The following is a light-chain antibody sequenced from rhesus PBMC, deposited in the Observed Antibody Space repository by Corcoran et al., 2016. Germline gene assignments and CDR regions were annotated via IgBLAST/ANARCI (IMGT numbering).Light chain of an antibody. CDR3: QQHNSYPHS. J-gene: IGKJ2*01. CDR2: AAS. CDR1: QTINYY. V-gene: IGKV1-44*03. Sequence: DIQMTQSPSSLSASVGDRVTITCRASQTINYYLAWYQQKPGKVPKLLIYAASTLQSGVPSRFSGSGSGIDFTLTISSLQPEDFATYYCQQHNSYPHSFGQGTKVEIK.